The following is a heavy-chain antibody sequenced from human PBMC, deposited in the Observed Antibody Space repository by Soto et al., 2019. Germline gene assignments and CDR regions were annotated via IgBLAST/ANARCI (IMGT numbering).Heavy chain of an antibody. J-gene: IGHJ4*02. CDR1: GGSISSGDYY. D-gene: IGHD3-3*01. Sequence: SETLSLTCTVSGGSISSGDYYWSWIRQPPGKGLEWIGYIYYSGSTYYNPSLKSRVTISVDTSKNQFSLELSSVTAADTAVYYCARAISITIFGVVIATFDYWGQGTLVTVTS. CDR2: IYYSGST. CDR3: ARAISITIFGVVIATFDY. V-gene: IGHV4-30-4*01.